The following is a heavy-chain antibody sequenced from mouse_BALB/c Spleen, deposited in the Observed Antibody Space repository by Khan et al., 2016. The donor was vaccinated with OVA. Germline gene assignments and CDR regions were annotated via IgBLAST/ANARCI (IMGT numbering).Heavy chain of an antibody. CDR1: GFTFRDYG. CDR3: SRGGTGGFAY. J-gene: IGHJ3*01. V-gene: IGHV5-15*02. Sequence: EVELVESGGGLVQPGGSRKLSCAASGFTFRDYGMPWIRQGPGKGLEWITFISSLAYNFYYADTVTGRFTISRENAKNTLYLEMNSLRSDDTAMYYGSRGGTGGFAYWGQGTLVTVSA. D-gene: IGHD3-1*01. CDR2: ISSLAYNF.